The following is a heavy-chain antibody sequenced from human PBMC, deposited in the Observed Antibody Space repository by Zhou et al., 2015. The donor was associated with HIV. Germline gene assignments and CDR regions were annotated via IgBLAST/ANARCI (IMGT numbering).Heavy chain of an antibody. J-gene: IGHJ4*02. D-gene: IGHD2-2*01. V-gene: IGHV1-69*01. CDR2: IIPIFGTA. CDR3: ARGGRPTHYCSSTSCYAAFDY. Sequence: QVQLVQSGAEVKKPGSSVKVSCKASGGTFSSYAISWVRQAPGQGLEWMGGIIPIFGTANYAQKFQGRVTITADESTSTAYMELSSLRSEDTAVYYCARGGRPTHYCSSTSCYAAFDYWGQGTLVTVSS. CDR1: GGTFSSYA.